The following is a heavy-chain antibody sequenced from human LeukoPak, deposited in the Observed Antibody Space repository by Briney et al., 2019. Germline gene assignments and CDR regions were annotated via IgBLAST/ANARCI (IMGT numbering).Heavy chain of an antibody. D-gene: IGHD4-17*01. V-gene: IGHV1-2*02. Sequence: ASVKVSCKASGYTFTGYYMHWVRQAPGQGLEWMGWINPNSGSANYAQEFQGRVTMTRDTSISTAYMEVSRLRSDDTAVYYCARDYGDYENWFDPWGQGTLVTVSS. J-gene: IGHJ5*02. CDR1: GYTFTGYY. CDR2: INPNSGSA. CDR3: ARDYGDYENWFDP.